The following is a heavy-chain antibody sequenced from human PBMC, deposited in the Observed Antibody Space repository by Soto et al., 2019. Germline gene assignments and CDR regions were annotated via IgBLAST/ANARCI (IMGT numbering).Heavy chain of an antibody. CDR2: IYYSGGT. J-gene: IGHJ2*01. CDR3: ARAVHTVTTSWYFDL. D-gene: IGHD4-17*01. CDR1: GGSISSGDYY. V-gene: IGHV4-30-4*01. Sequence: QVQLQESGPGLVKPSQTLSLTCTVSGGSISSGDYYWSWIRQPPGKGLEWIGYIYYSGGTYYNPSLKSRVTISVDTSKNQFSLKLSSVTAADTAVYYCARAVHTVTTSWYFDLWGRGTLVTVSS.